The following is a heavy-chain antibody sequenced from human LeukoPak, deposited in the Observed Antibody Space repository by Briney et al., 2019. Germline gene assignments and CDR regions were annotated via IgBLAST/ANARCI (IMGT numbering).Heavy chain of an antibody. J-gene: IGHJ5*02. CDR1: GGSFSGYY. CDR3: ARHKPQHRSRWLQTGSWFDP. V-gene: IGHV4-34*01. Sequence: SETLSLTCAVYGGSFSGYYWSWIRQPPGKGLEWIGEINHSGSTNYNPSLKSRVTISVDTSKNQFSLKLSSVTAADTAVYYCARHKPQHRSRWLQTGSWFDPWGQGTLVTVSS. CDR2: INHSGST. D-gene: IGHD5-24*01.